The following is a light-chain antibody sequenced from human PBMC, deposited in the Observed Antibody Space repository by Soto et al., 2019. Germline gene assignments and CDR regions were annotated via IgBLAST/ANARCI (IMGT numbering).Light chain of an antibody. CDR1: SSDVGGYNY. V-gene: IGLV2-8*01. J-gene: IGLJ2*01. CDR2: EVV. CDR3: SSYGGSNNVV. Sequence: QSALTQPPSASGSPGQSVTISCTGTSSDVGGYNYVSWYQQHPGTAPKLMIYEVVKRPSGVPDRFSGSKSDNTASLTVSGLQAEDESDYYCSSYGGSNNVVFGGGTKLAVL.